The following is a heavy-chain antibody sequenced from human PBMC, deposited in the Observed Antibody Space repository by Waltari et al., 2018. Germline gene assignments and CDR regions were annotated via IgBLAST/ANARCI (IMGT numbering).Heavy chain of an antibody. J-gene: IGHJ4*02. CDR3: AGRPLYTVVWHGFDY. CDR1: NGSISTNTYY. CDR2: IFYTGNV. Sequence: QLQLQESGPGLVKPSETLSLTCNVSNGSISTNTYYWAWIRQPPGKGLAWIGSIFYTGNVYYNPSLQSRVTMSVDTSRNQFSLKLRSVTAADTAVYYCAGRPLYTVVWHGFDYWGRGVLVTVSS. D-gene: IGHD2-2*02. V-gene: IGHV4-39*07.